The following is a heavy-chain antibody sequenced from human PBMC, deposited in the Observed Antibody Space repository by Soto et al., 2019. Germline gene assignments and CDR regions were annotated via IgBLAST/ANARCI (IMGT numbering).Heavy chain of an antibody. J-gene: IGHJ4*02. D-gene: IGHD2-21*02. Sequence: QVQLVQSGAEVKKPGASVKVSCEASGYTFTNEYMHWVRQAPGQGLEWMGIINASGGTRSYAQKFQGRVTMTRDTSTSTVYMELSSLRSEDTAVYYCAREEGLLYFDCWGQGTLVTVSS. CDR1: GYTFTNEY. CDR2: INASGGTR. CDR3: AREEGLLYFDC. V-gene: IGHV1-46*01.